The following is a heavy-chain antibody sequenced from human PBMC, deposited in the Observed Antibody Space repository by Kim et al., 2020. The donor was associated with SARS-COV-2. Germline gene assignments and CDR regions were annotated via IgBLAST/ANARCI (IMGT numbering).Heavy chain of an antibody. V-gene: IGHV3-66*01. D-gene: IGHD3-10*01. Sequence: GGSLRLSCAASGFFVSGNYMSWVRQSARKGLEWVAVIYIGGNTFYADSVTGSFTISRDNSKNTLYLQMSSLRAEDTAVYYCARTGTLGFGEGTYSPTNSWGQGTLVTVSS. CDR2: IYIGGNT. CDR3: ARTGTLGFGEGTYSPTNS. CDR1: GFFVSGNY. J-gene: IGHJ4*02.